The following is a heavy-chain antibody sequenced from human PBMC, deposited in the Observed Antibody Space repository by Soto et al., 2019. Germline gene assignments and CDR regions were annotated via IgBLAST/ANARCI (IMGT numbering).Heavy chain of an antibody. V-gene: IGHV4-59*02. CDR2: MHYSGST. D-gene: IGHD5-12*01. J-gene: IGHJ6*03. CDR1: GDSVASHY. Sequence: SETLSLTCSFSGDSVASHYLTWIRQSPEKGLEWIGYMHYSGSTNYNPSLKSRVTISVDTSKNQFSLKLSSVTAADTAVYYCARVGGDIWSGYDYYYYYYMDVWGKGTTVTVSS. CDR3: ARVGGDIWSGYDYYYYYYMDV.